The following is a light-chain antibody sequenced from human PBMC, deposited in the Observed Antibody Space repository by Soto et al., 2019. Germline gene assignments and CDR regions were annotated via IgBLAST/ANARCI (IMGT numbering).Light chain of an antibody. CDR3: QQSYSTPYT. J-gene: IGKJ2*01. CDR2: AAS. Sequence: DIQMTQSPSSLSASVGDRVTITCRASPSISSSLNWYQQKPGKAPKRLIYAASSLQCGVPSRFSGSGSGTDFTLTISSLQPEDVATYYCQQSYSTPYTFGQGTKLEIK. V-gene: IGKV1-39*01. CDR1: PSISSS.